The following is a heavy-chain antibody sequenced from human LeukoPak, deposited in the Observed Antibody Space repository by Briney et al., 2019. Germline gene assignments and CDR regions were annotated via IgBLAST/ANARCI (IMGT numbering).Heavy chain of an antibody. J-gene: IGHJ4*02. CDR1: GYTFTSHY. V-gene: IGHV1-2*02. Sequence: ASVKVSCKASGYTFTSHYMHWVRQAPGQGLELMGWINPNSGGTNYAQKFQGRVTMTRDTSISTAYMELSRLRSDDTAVYFCARASGDGNFDYWGQGTLVTVPS. CDR3: ARASGDGNFDY. CDR2: INPNSGGT. D-gene: IGHD1-14*01.